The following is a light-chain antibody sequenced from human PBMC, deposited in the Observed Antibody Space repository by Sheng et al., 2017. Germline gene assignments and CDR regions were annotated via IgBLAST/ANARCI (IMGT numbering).Light chain of an antibody. CDR1: QTITRY. Sequence: DIQMTQSPPTLSASVGDRITITCRASQTITRYLAWYQQKAGQAPKLLISDASTLESGVPSRFSGSGSGTDFTLTISSLQPDDFATYYCQQYYSFSLTFGGGTKVEIK. CDR2: DAS. J-gene: IGKJ4*01. CDR3: QQYYSFSLT. V-gene: IGKV1-5*03.